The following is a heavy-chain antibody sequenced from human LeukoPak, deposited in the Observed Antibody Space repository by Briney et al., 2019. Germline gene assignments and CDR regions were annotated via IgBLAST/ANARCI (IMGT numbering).Heavy chain of an antibody. D-gene: IGHD6-13*01. V-gene: IGHV3-23*01. CDR3: AKVGPKYSSSSFDY. CDR1: GFTFSKYA. Sequence: GGSLRLSCAASGFTFSKYAMSWVRQAPGKGLEWVSAICGSGGSTYYADSVKGRFTVSRDNSKNTLYLQMNSLRAEDTAVYYCAKVGPKYSSSSFDYWGQGTLVTVSS. J-gene: IGHJ4*02. CDR2: ICGSGGST.